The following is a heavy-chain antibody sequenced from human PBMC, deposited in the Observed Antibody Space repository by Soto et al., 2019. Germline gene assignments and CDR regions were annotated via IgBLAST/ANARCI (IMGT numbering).Heavy chain of an antibody. D-gene: IGHD6-6*01. CDR1: GFTFSSYE. Sequence: GGSLRLSCAASGFTFSSYEMNWVRQAPGKGLEWVSYISSSGSTIYYADSVKGRFTISRDNAKNSLYLQMNSLRAEDTAVYYCARYTIASRLDYWGQGTLVTVSS. CDR2: ISSSGSTI. V-gene: IGHV3-48*03. J-gene: IGHJ4*02. CDR3: ARYTIASRLDY.